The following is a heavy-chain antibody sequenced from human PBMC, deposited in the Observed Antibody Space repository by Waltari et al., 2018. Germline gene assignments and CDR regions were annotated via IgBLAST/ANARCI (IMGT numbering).Heavy chain of an antibody. CDR3: ARDPALDV. V-gene: IGHV3-48*04. Sequence: EVLLVESGGGLVQPGGSLRLSCAASGFTFDSYSMNWVRQAPGKGLDWLSFIGSSGSTRYYADSVRCRFTISRDNVKNSLFLQMTSLRAEDTAIYYCARDPALDVWGKGTTVTVSS. J-gene: IGHJ6*04. CDR2: IGSSGSTR. CDR1: GFTFDSYS.